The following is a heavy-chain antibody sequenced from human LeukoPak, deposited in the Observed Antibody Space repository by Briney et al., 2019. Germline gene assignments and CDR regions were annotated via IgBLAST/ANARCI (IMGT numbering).Heavy chain of an antibody. D-gene: IGHD1-14*01. J-gene: IGHJ4*02. V-gene: IGHV3-30*02. Sequence: GGSLRISCAASGFTFSSYGMHWVRQAPGKGLEWVAFIRYDGTNKYYADSVRGRFTISRDNSKNTLYLQMNSLRAEDTAVYYCAISSSSRKGGSRTQTTSHRDYWGQGTLVTVSS. CDR3: AISSSSRKGGSRTQTTSHRDY. CDR2: IRYDGTNK. CDR1: GFTFSSYG.